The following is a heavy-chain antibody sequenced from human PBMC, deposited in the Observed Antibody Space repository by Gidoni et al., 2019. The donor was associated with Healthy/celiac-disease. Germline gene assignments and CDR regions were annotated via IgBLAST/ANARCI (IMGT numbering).Heavy chain of an antibody. J-gene: IGHJ4*02. D-gene: IGHD6-19*01. CDR1: GGSISSSSYY. Sequence: QLQLQESGPGLVKPSETLSLTCTVSGGSISSSSYYWGWIRQPPGKGLEWIGSIYYSGSTYYNPSLKSRVTISVDTSKNQFSLKLSSVTAADTAVYYCARQTIDPDAVAGTVEGDTFDYWGQGTLVTVSS. CDR3: ARQTIDPDAVAGTVEGDTFDY. V-gene: IGHV4-39*01. CDR2: IYYSGST.